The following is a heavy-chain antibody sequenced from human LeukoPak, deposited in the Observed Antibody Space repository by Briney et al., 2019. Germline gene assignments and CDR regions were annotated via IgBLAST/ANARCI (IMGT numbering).Heavy chain of an antibody. Sequence: GGSLRLSCAVSGFTFSGYAMHWVRQAPGKGLEWVAVVLHDGSNEYYADSVKGRFTISRDSSKNTLYLQMNSLRAEDTAVYYCARELLRFLEWGGAFDIWGQGTMVTVSS. CDR2: VLHDGSNE. V-gene: IGHV3-30-3*01. D-gene: IGHD3-3*01. CDR3: ARELLRFLEWGGAFDI. J-gene: IGHJ3*02. CDR1: GFTFSGYA.